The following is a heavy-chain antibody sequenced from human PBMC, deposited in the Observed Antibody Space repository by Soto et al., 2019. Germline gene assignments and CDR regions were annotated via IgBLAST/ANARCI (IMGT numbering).Heavy chain of an antibody. J-gene: IGHJ6*02. CDR3: ARSPYYDSSGYYPYYNYYHVLDV. V-gene: IGHV5-10-1*01. CDR1: GYSFTTYW. D-gene: IGHD3-22*01. Sequence: GESLKISCQGSGYSFTTYWISWVRQMPGKGLEWMGKIDPGDSSTSYSPSFRGHITISVDRSINTAHLQWSSLKASDTAMYFCARSPYYDSSGYYPYYNYYHVLDVWGQGTKVTVS. CDR2: IDPGDSST.